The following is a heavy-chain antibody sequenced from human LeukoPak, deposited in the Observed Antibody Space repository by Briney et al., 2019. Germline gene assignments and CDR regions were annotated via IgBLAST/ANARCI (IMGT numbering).Heavy chain of an antibody. D-gene: IGHD6-19*01. CDR1: GGSISNYY. CDR2: INHSGST. Sequence: SETLSLTCTVSGGSISNYYWSWIRQSPVKGLEWIGEINHSGSTNYNPSLKSRVTISVDTSKNQFSLKLSSVTAADTAVYYCAIIPSSGWSDAFDIWGQGTMVTVSS. V-gene: IGHV4-34*01. CDR3: AIIPSSGWSDAFDI. J-gene: IGHJ3*02.